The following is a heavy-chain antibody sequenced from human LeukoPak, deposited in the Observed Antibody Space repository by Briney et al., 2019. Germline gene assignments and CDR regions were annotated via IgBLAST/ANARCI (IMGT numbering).Heavy chain of an antibody. CDR3: ARGRNFDP. V-gene: IGHV4-34*01. Sequence: SETLSLTCAVYGGSFSGYYWSWIRQPPGKGLEWIGEINHSGSTNYNPSLKSRVTISVDTSKNQSSLKLSSVTAADTAVYYCARGRNFDPWGQGTLVTVS. CDR2: INHSGST. D-gene: IGHD2/OR15-2a*01. CDR1: GGSFSGYY. J-gene: IGHJ5*02.